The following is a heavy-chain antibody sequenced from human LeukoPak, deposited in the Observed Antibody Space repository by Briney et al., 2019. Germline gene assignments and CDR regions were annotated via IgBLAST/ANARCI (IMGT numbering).Heavy chain of an antibody. J-gene: IGHJ3*01. Sequence: ASVKVSCKASGDTFTINDINWVRQATGQGLEWMGWMNPNSGNTGYAQKFQGRVTMTRNTSISTSYMELTNLRSEDTAVYYCARVTAAGTWAFDFWGQGTTVTVSS. V-gene: IGHV1-8*01. D-gene: IGHD6-13*01. CDR3: ARVTAAGTWAFDF. CDR1: GDTFTIND. CDR2: MNPNSGNT.